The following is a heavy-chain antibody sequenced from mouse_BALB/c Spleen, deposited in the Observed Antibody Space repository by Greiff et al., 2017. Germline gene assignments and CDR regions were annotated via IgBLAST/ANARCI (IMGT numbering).Heavy chain of an antibody. D-gene: IGHD2-4*01. CDR3: ARSTMITTGYFDY. Sequence: EVKLMESGPGLVKPSQSLSLTCTVTGYSITSDYAWNWIRQFPGNKLEWMGYISYSGSTSYNPSLKSRISITRDTSKNQFFLQLNSVTTEDTATYYCARSTMITTGYFDYWGQGTTLTVSS. CDR2: ISYSGST. V-gene: IGHV3-2*02. CDR1: GYSITSDYA. J-gene: IGHJ2*01.